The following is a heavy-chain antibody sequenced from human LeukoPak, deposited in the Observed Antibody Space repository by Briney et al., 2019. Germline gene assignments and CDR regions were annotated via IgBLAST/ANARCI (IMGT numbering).Heavy chain of an antibody. CDR2: IYYSGST. Sequence: PSETLSLTCTVSGGSINSGGYYWTWIRQHPGRGLEWIGYIYYSGSTYYNPSLRSRVTLSLDTSKNQFSLKLSSVTAADTAVYYCARGGSNNYFDYWGQGTLVTVSS. V-gene: IGHV4-31*03. D-gene: IGHD1-26*01. CDR3: ARGGSNNYFDY. J-gene: IGHJ4*02. CDR1: GGSINSGGYY.